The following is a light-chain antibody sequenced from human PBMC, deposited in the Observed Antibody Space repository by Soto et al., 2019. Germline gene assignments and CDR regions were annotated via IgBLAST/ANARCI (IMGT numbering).Light chain of an antibody. Sequence: IVMPQTPVTLSVFPWERATLSCRASQSVGATVAWYHQRPGQAPRLLISGASTRATGVPARVSASGSGTAFTLTISDVQPEDFALYYCHQRQSWLRTFGQGTKVDIK. CDR2: GAS. J-gene: IGKJ1*01. CDR1: QSVGAT. V-gene: IGKV3-15*01. CDR3: HQRQSWLRT.